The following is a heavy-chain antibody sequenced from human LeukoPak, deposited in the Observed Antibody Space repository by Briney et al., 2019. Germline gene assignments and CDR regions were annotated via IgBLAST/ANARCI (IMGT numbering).Heavy chain of an antibody. J-gene: IGHJ4*02. CDR2: ININSGGI. CDR1: GYTSIDYW. D-gene: IGHD3-3*01. V-gene: IGHV1-2*06. Sequence: GASVKVSCKASGYTSIDYWIHWVRQAPGQGLEWMGRININSGGINYAQKFQGRVTMTRATSISTAYMELSRLRFDDTAVYYCARDRDGGVGTIDYWGQGTLVPVSS. CDR3: ARDRDGGVGTIDY.